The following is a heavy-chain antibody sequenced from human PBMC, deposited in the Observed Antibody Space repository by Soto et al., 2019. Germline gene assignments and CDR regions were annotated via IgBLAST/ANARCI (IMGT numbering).Heavy chain of an antibody. Sequence: PSETLSLTCTVSGGSISSYDWSWIRQPPGKGLEWIGYIYYSGSTNYNPSLKSRVTISVDTSKNQFSLKLSSVTAADTAVYYCARLTLDYGDYYFDYWGQGTLVTVSS. V-gene: IGHV4-59*01. CDR1: GGSISSYD. CDR2: IYYSGST. D-gene: IGHD4-17*01. CDR3: ARLTLDYGDYYFDY. J-gene: IGHJ4*02.